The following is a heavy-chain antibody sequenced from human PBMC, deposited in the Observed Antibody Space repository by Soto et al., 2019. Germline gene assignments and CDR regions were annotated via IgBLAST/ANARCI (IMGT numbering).Heavy chain of an antibody. V-gene: IGHV3-23*01. Sequence: GGSLRLSCAASGFTFSSYAMSWVRQAPGKGLEWVSAISGSGCSTYYADSVKGRFTISRDNSKNTLYLQMNSLRAEDSAVYYCAKGGNCYYYYIDVWGEKTTVTVSS. J-gene: IGHJ6*03. CDR3: AKGGNCYYYYIDV. CDR1: GFTFSSYA. CDR2: ISGSGCST.